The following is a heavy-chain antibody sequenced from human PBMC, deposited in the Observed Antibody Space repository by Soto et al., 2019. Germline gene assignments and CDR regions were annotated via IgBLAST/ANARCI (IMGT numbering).Heavy chain of an antibody. CDR1: GGNFRRYA. Sequence: SVKVSCKASGGNFRRYAISWVRQAPGQGLEWMGGILPIFGSPSHAQKFRDRVTITADESTSTAYMELSSLRSEDTAVYYCARVGPLGPVDPWGQGTLVTVSS. J-gene: IGHJ5*02. V-gene: IGHV1-69*13. D-gene: IGHD1-26*01. CDR3: ARVGPLGPVDP. CDR2: ILPIFGSP.